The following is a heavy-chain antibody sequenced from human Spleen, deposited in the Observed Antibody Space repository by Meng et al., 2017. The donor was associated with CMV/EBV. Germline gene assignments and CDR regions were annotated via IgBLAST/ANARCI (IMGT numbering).Heavy chain of an antibody. J-gene: IGHJ4*02. V-gene: IGHV3-30*04. CDR3: ARDSGYYGSGTYYTFDY. CDR1: GFTFSSYA. D-gene: IGHD3-10*01. CDR2: IQFDGSNT. Sequence: GESLKISCAASGFTFSSYAMHWVRQAPGKGLEWVTFIQFDGSNTFYADSVKGRFTISRDNSKNTLYLQMNSLRAEDTAVYYCARDSGYYGSGTYYTFDYWGQGTLVTVSS.